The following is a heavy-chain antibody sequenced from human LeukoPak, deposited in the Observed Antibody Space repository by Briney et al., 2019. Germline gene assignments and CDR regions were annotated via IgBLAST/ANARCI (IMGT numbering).Heavy chain of an antibody. CDR2: ISGSGGST. CDR1: GFTFSSYA. V-gene: IGHV3-23*01. CDR3: AGDSTYYYDSSGYYYYYYGMDV. J-gene: IGHJ6*02. Sequence: GGSLRLSCAASGFTFSSYAMSWVRQAPGKGLEWVSAISGSGGSTYYADSVRGRFTISRDNSKNTLYLKMNSLRAEDTAVYYCAGDSTYYYDSSGYYYYYYGMDVWGQGTTVTVSS. D-gene: IGHD3-22*01.